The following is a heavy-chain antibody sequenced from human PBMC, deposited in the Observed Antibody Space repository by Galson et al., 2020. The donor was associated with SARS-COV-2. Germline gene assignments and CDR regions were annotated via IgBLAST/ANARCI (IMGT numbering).Heavy chain of an antibody. V-gene: IGHV3-30-3*01. CDR2: ISYDVSNK. CDR3: AADIVVVPAAGRFYYYGMDV. CDR1: GFTFSSSA. Sequence: TGGSLRLSCAASGFTFSSSAMHWVRQAPGNGPEWVAVISYDVSNKHYADSVKGRFTISRDNSKNTLYLQMNSLRAEDTAVYYCAADIVVVPAAGRFYYYGMDVWGQGTTVTVSS. J-gene: IGHJ6*02. D-gene: IGHD2-2*01.